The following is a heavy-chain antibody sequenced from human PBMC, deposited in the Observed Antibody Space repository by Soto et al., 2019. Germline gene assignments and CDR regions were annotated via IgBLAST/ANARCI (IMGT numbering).Heavy chain of an antibody. V-gene: IGHV3-30-3*01. Sequence: PGGSLRLSCAASGFTFSSYAMHWVRQAPGKGLEWVAVISYDGSNKYYADSVKGRFTISRDNSKNTLYLQMNSLRAEDTAVYYCARDMFTWLVRENFDYWGQGTLVTVSS. CDR2: ISYDGSNK. J-gene: IGHJ4*02. CDR1: GFTFSSYA. D-gene: IGHD6-19*01. CDR3: ARDMFTWLVRENFDY.